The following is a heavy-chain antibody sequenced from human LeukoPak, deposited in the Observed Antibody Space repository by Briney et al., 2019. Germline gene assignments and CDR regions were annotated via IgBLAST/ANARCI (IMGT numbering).Heavy chain of an antibody. D-gene: IGHD3-16*02. CDR2: IWYDGTKK. CDR3: ARDRAVRYFDY. J-gene: IGHJ4*02. V-gene: IGHV3-33*01. CDR1: GFTFSNYG. Sequence: GGSLRLSCAASGFTFSNYGFHWVRQAPGKGLEWVAVIWYDGTKKYYADSVKGRLTISRDNSKNTLYLEMNSLRAEDTAVYYCARDRAVRYFDYWGQGTLVIVSS.